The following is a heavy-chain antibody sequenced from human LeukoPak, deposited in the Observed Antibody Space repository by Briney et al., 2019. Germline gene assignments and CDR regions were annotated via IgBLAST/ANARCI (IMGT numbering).Heavy chain of an antibody. J-gene: IGHJ4*02. CDR3: ASGYDCWSGYPRGYFDY. CDR2: ISSSGSII. Sequence: GGSLRLSCVVSGFTFSDHYMSWIRQAPGKELEWVSYISSSGSIIYYADSVKGRFTISTANATNSLYLQMNSLRDKDTADYYCASGYDCWSGYPRGYFDYGGQGTLVTVSS. CDR1: GFTFSDHY. D-gene: IGHD3-3*01. V-gene: IGHV3-11*01.